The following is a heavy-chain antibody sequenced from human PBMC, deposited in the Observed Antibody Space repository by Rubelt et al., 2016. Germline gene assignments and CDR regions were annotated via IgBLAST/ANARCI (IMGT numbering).Heavy chain of an antibody. CDR3: ARVSRATLVTLNYYGMDV. Sequence: GGGLVKPGGSLRLSCAASGFTFSDSYMTWIRQAPGKGLEWVAYITSSGTYANYADSVKGRFTISRDNAKNSLYLQMNSLRAEDTAVYYCARVSRATLVTLNYYGMDVWGQGTLVTVSS. CDR2: ITSSGTYA. CDR1: GFTFSDSY. V-gene: IGHV3-11*06. J-gene: IGHJ6*02. D-gene: IGHD4-23*01.